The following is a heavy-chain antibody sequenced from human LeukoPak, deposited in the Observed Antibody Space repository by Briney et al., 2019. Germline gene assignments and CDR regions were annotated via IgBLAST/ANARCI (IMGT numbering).Heavy chain of an antibody. J-gene: IGHJ4*02. CDR3: ATPPRGILTGYYDY. CDR2: ISSSSSYI. D-gene: IGHD3-9*01. CDR1: GFTFSSYS. Sequence: GGSLRLSCAASGFTFSSYSMNWVRQAPGKGLEWVSSISSSSSYIYYADSVKGRFTISRDNAKNSLYLQMNGLRAEDTAVYYCATPPRGILTGYYDYWGQGTLVTVSS. V-gene: IGHV3-21*01.